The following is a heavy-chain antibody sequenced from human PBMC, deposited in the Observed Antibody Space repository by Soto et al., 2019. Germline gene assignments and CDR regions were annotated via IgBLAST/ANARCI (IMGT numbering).Heavy chain of an antibody. V-gene: IGHV5-51*01. CDR2: IYPGDSDT. CDR3: ARHIRNFRYCYYAMDV. J-gene: IGHJ6*02. Sequence: GESLKISCKGSGYTFTDYWIGWVRQLPGKGLEWMGIIYPGDSDTRYSPSFQGHVTITVDKSTNTAYLQWNTLRASDTAMYYCARHIRNFRYCYYAMDVWGQGTTVTVSS. CDR1: GYTFTDYW.